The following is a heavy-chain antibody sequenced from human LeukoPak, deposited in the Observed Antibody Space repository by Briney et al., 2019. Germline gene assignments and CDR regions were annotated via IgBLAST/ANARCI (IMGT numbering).Heavy chain of an antibody. CDR3: AVPSPSPTSSDY. Sequence: GEPLKISCKASGFSFTSYWIGWVRQMPGKGLEWMGIIFPRDSNTRYSPSFQGQVTISADKSISTAYLQWSSLKASDTAVYYCAVPSPSPTSSDYWGQGTLVTVSS. D-gene: IGHD2-2*01. CDR2: IFPRDSNT. CDR1: GFSFTSYW. V-gene: IGHV5-51*01. J-gene: IGHJ4*02.